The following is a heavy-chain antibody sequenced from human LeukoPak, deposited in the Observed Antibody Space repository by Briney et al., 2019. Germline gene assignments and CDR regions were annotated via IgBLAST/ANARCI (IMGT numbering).Heavy chain of an antibody. CDR1: GFTFSSYW. D-gene: IGHD5-18*01. CDR2: ISGSGGST. V-gene: IGHV3-23*01. Sequence: GGSLRLSCAASGFTFSSYWMTWVRQAPGKGLEWVSAISGSGGSTYYADSVKGRFTISRDNSKNTLYLQMNSLRAEDTAVYYCAKDTIQLWDPFDYWGQGTLVTVSS. CDR3: AKDTIQLWDPFDY. J-gene: IGHJ4*02.